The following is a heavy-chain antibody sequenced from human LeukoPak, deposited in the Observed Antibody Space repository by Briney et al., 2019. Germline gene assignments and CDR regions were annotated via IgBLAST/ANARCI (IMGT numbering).Heavy chain of an antibody. CDR2: IIPIFGTA. CDR3: ARDVDYYDSSGYYSKFDY. Sequence: SVKVSCKASGGTFSSYAISWVRQAPGHGLEWMGGIIPIFGTAHYAQKFQGRVTITAEKSTTTAYMELSSLRSEDTAVYYCARDVDYYDSSGYYSKFDYWGQGTLVTVSS. V-gene: IGHV1-69*06. D-gene: IGHD3-22*01. CDR1: GGTFSSYA. J-gene: IGHJ4*02.